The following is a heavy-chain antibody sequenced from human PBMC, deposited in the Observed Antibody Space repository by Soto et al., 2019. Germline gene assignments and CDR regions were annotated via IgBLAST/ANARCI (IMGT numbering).Heavy chain of an antibody. CDR2: LYSGGNT. V-gene: IGHV3-66*01. CDR1: GFSVSRNY. Sequence: GGSLRLSCEASGFSVSRNYMNWVRQPPGKGLEWVSVLYSGGNTYYTDSVKGRFTISRDDSKNTLYLQMNSLRADDTAVYYCARGLQWLLPFDPWGQGTLVTVSS. D-gene: IGHD6-19*01. J-gene: IGHJ5*02. CDR3: ARGLQWLLPFDP.